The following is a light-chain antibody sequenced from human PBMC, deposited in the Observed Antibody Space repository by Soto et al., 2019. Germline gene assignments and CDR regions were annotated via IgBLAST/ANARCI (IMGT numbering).Light chain of an antibody. CDR3: RQYGSSPPT. Sequence: EIVLTQSPGTLSLSPGERATLSCRASQSVSSRSLAWYQQKPAQAPRLLIHGASSSATGIPDRFSGSGSGIDFTITISRLEPEDFAVYYCRQYGSSPPTFGGGTKVEIK. CDR2: GAS. CDR1: QSVSSRS. V-gene: IGKV3-20*01. J-gene: IGKJ4*01.